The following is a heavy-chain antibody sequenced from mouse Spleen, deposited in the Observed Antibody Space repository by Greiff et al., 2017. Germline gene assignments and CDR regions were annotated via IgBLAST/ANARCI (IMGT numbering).Heavy chain of an antibody. J-gene: IGHJ1*01. CDR3: ARFPYGYDVDWYFDV. V-gene: IGHV7-3*01. CDR2: IRNKANGYTT. CDR1: GFTFTDYY. D-gene: IGHD2-2*01. Sequence: EVKLMESGGGLVQPGGSLSLSCAASGFTFTDYYMSWVRQPPGKALEWLGFIRNKANGYTTEYSASVKGRFTISRDNSQSILYLQMNALRAEDSATYYCARFPYGYDVDWYFDVWGAGTTVTVSS.